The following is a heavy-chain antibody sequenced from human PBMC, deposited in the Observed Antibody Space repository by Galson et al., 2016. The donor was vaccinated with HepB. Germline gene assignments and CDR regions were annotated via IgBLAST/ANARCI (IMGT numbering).Heavy chain of an antibody. CDR2: INSSSSYI. D-gene: IGHD3-9*01. CDR1: GFTFSSYS. J-gene: IGHJ4*02. Sequence: SLRLSCAASGFTFSSYSMNWVRQAPGKGLEWVSSINSSSSYIDYADSVKGRFTISRDNAKNSLYLQMNSLRAEDPAVHYWARGGSLVLRYFDWLLTFPDWGQGTLVTVSS. V-gene: IGHV3-21*01. CDR3: ARGGSLVLRYFDWLLTFPD.